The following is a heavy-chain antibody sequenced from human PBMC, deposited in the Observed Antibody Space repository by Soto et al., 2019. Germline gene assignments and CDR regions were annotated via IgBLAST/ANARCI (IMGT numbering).Heavy chain of an antibody. CDR1: GFTFNNYA. CDR2: ISGSGHRT. Sequence: GGSLRLSCAASGFTFNNYAMTWARQAPGKGLEWVSSISGSGHRTYYAESVKGRFTISRDNSKNTLYLQMSSLRADDSAIYYCANWVEGSMVYFDFWGQGPPVPVSS. D-gene: IGHD6-13*01. J-gene: IGHJ4*02. V-gene: IGHV3-23*01. CDR3: ANWVEGSMVYFDF.